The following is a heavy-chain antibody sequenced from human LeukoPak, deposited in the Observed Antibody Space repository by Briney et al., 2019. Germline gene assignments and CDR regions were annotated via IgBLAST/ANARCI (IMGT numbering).Heavy chain of an antibody. CDR3: ARGGAAANFDY. D-gene: IGHD6-13*01. V-gene: IGHV4-30-2*01. Sequence: SETLSLTCAVSGGSIGSGGYSWSWIRQPPGKGLEWIGYIYHSGSTYYNPSLKSRVTISVDRSKNQFSLKLSSVTAADTAVYYCARGGAAANFDYWGQGTLVTVSS. CDR1: GGSIGSGGYS. CDR2: IYHSGST. J-gene: IGHJ4*02.